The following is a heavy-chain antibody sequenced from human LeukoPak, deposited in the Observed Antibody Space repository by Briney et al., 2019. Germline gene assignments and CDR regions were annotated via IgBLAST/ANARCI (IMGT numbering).Heavy chain of an antibody. V-gene: IGHV4-34*01. CDR2: INHSGST. CDR1: GGSFSGYY. CDR3: ARRTHYYDSSGYLDY. D-gene: IGHD3-22*01. J-gene: IGHJ4*02. Sequence: SETLSLTCAVYGGSFSGYYWSWIRQPPGKGLEWIGEINHSGSTNYNPSFKSRVTISVDTSKNQFSLKLSSVTAADTAVYYCARRTHYYDSSGYLDYWGQGTLVTVSS.